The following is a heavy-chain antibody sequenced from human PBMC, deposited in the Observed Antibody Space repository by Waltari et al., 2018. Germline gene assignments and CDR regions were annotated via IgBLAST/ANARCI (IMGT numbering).Heavy chain of an antibody. J-gene: IGHJ5*02. CDR2: INQRGTT. CDR1: GGSFSGYY. CDR3: ANRYVDWFDP. D-gene: IGHD3-9*01. V-gene: IGHV4-34*01. Sequence: QVQLQQWGAGLLKPSETLSLTCAVDGGSFSGYYWSWIRQPPGKGLEWIGEINQRGTTNNTPALRSGVTISVDTSKNQFSLELRSVTAADTAVYYCANRYVDWFDPWGQGTLVTVSS.